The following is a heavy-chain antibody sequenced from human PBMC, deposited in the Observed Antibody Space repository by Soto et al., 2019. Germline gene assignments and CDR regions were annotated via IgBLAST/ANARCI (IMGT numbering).Heavy chain of an antibody. V-gene: IGHV4-4*02. D-gene: IGHD6-19*01. CDR3: AYSSGWWRLDV. Sequence: QVHLQESGPGLVKPSGTLSLTCGVSGGSINNGYWWTWVRQPPGKGLEWIGEKHHSGSTNYNLSLKSRGSISLDKSKNQFSLILSSVTAADPAVYYCAYSSGWWRLDVWGQGTTVTVSS. J-gene: IGHJ6*02. CDR2: KHHSGST. CDR1: GGSINNGYW.